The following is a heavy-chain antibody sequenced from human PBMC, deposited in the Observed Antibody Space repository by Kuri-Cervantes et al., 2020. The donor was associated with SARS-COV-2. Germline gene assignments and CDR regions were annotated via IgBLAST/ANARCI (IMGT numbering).Heavy chain of an antibody. CDR1: GVMFDDYA. D-gene: IGHD5-18*01. V-gene: IGHV3-30*04. CDR2: ISYDGSNK. J-gene: IGHJ6*03. Sequence: GGSLRLSCEASGVMFDDYAMHWVRQAPGKGPEWVAVISYDGSNKYYADSVKGRFTISRDNSKNTLYLQMNSLRAEDTAVYYCARSYVDTAMEHLYYYYYYMDVWGKGTTVTVSS. CDR3: ARSYVDTAMEHLYYYYYYMDV.